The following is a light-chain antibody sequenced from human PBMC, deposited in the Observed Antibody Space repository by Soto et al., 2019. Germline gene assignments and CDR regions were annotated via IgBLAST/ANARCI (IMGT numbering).Light chain of an antibody. Sequence: ELVLTQSPGTQSLSPGERATLSCRASQSVSSNLAWYQQKPGQAPRLLIYGTSSRATGIPDRFSGSGSGTDFTLTISRLEPEDFAVYYCQQYGSSGTFGQGTKVDIK. J-gene: IGKJ1*01. V-gene: IGKV3-20*01. CDR1: QSVSSN. CDR2: GTS. CDR3: QQYGSSGT.